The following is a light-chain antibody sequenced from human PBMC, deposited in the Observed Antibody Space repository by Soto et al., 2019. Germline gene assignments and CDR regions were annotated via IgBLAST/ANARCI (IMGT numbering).Light chain of an antibody. J-gene: IGLJ2*01. CDR2: DVT. CDR1: PSDIGAYNY. Sequence: QSALTQPASVSGSPGQSITISCSGTPSDIGAYNYVSWYQHLPDKAPKVIIYDVTNRPSEVSSRFAGSKSGTTASLTISGLQAEDEGNFYCVSYKISSTLMILGGGTKLTVL. V-gene: IGLV2-14*03. CDR3: VSYKISSTLMI.